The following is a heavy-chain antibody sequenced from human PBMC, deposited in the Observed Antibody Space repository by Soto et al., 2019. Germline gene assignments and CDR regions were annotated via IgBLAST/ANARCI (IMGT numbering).Heavy chain of an antibody. Sequence: GESLKISCKGSGYSFTSYWIGWVRQMPGKGLEWMGIIYPGDSDTRYSPSFQGQVTISADKSISTAYLQWSSLKASDTAMYYCAVLRNRCSGGSCYSLDYWGQGTLVTVSS. V-gene: IGHV5-51*01. D-gene: IGHD2-15*01. J-gene: IGHJ4*02. CDR1: GYSFTSYW. CDR3: AVLRNRCSGGSCYSLDY. CDR2: IYPGDSDT.